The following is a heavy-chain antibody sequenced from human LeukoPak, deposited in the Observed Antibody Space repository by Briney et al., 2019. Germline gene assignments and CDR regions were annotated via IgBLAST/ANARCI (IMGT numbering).Heavy chain of an antibody. CDR1: GFTFSSYA. V-gene: IGHV3-23*01. CDR3: AENSNYVPEGPFDY. Sequence: GGSLRLSCAVSGFTFSSYAMSWVRQAPGKGLEWVPAISGSGGSTYYADSVKGRFTISRDNSKNTLYLQMNSLRAEDTAVYYCAENSNYVPEGPFDYWGQGTLVTVSS. D-gene: IGHD4-11*01. J-gene: IGHJ4*02. CDR2: ISGSGGST.